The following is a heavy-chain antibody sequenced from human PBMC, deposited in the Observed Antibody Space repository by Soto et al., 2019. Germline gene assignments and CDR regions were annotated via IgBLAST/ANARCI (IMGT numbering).Heavy chain of an antibody. J-gene: IGHJ4*02. CDR3: ARPRRGVYAVYRLWEKVDY. D-gene: IGHD4-17*01. V-gene: IGHV2-5*02. CDR1: GFSLSTNGMG. CDR2: IYWDDDK. Sequence: QITVKESGLTLVKPTETLTLTCTFSGFSLSTNGMGVGWIRQPPGKALEWLALIYWDDDKRYSPSLRSRLTITKDTSKTQLKLTQTTMHPVDAGTYDCARPRRGVYAVYRLWEKVDYWGQGTLVTVSP.